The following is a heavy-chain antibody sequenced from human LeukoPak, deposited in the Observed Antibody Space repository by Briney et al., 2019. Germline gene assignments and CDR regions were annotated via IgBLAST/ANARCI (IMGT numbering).Heavy chain of an antibody. CDR3: AREGVYDYGDYSAFDV. D-gene: IGHD4-17*01. CDR1: RFTFSSYS. CDR2: ISSSSTYI. J-gene: IGHJ3*01. V-gene: IGHV3-21*01. Sequence: GGSLRLSCAASRFTFSSYSMNWVRQAPGKGLEWVSSISSSSTYIYYADSVKGRFTISRDNAKNSLYLQMNSLRAEDTAVYYCAREGVYDYGDYSAFDVWGQGTMVTVSS.